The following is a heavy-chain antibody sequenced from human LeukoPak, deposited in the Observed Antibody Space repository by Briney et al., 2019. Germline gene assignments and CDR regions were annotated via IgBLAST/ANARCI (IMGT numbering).Heavy chain of an antibody. J-gene: IGHJ4*02. CDR1: GGSISSYY. CDR3: ARESAAGRGYYFDY. CDR2: IYYSGST. Sequence: SETLSLTCTVSGGSISSYYWSWIRQPPGKGLEWIGYIYYSGSTNYNPSLKSRVTISVDTSKNQFSLKLSSATAADTAVYYCARESAAGRGYYFDYWGQGTLDTVSS. D-gene: IGHD6-13*01. V-gene: IGHV4-59*01.